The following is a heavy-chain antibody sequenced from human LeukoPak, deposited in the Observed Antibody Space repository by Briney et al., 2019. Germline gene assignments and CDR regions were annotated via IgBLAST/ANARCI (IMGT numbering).Heavy chain of an antibody. V-gene: IGHV4-59*11. CDR1: GGSISNHY. Sequence: SETLSLNCTVSGGSISNHYWSWIRQPPGKGLEWIGSIYYSGSTNYNPSLKSRVTISVDTSKNQFSLKLSSVTAADTALYYCARENGYRYDYWGQGTLVTVSS. CDR3: ARENGYRYDY. J-gene: IGHJ4*02. CDR2: IYYSGST. D-gene: IGHD5-18*01.